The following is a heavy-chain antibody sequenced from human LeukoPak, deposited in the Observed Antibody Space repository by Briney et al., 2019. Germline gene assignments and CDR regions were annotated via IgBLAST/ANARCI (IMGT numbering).Heavy chain of an antibody. CDR3: ARDLFHYYDSSGYPHHPIDY. V-gene: IGHV1-2*02. D-gene: IGHD3-22*01. CDR2: INPNSGGT. J-gene: IGHJ4*02. CDR1: GYTFTGYY. Sequence: ASVKVCCKASGYTFTGYYMHWGRQAPGQGLEWMGWINPNSGGTNYAQKFQGRVTMTRDTSISTAYMELSRLRSDDTAVYYCARDLFHYYDSSGYPHHPIDYWGQGTLVTVSS.